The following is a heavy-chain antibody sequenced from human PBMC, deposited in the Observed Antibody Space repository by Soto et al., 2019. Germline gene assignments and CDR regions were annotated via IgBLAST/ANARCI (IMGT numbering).Heavy chain of an antibody. CDR1: GGSISSSSYY. CDR2: IYYSGST. CDR3: ARHIIMITFGGVIDTADAFDI. V-gene: IGHV4-39*01. Sequence: SETLSLTCTVSGGSISSSSYYWGWIRQPPGKGLEWIGSIYYSGSTYYNPSLKSRVTISVDTSKNQFSLKLSSVTAADTAVYYCARHIIMITFGGVIDTADAFDIWGQGTMVTVSS. D-gene: IGHD3-16*02. J-gene: IGHJ3*02.